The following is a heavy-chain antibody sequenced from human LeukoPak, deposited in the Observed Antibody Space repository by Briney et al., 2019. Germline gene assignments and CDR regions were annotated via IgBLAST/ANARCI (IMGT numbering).Heavy chain of an antibody. D-gene: IGHD2-2*01. CDR3: ARDGLPAAFDY. CDR2: IKQDGSEK. Sequence: GGSLRLSCAASGFTFSSSWMSWVRQAPGKGLEWVANIKQDGSEKSYVNSVKGRFTISRDNAKNTLYLQMNSLRVEDTAVYYCARDGLPAAFDYWGQGILVTVSS. J-gene: IGHJ4*02. CDR1: GFTFSSSW. V-gene: IGHV3-7*01.